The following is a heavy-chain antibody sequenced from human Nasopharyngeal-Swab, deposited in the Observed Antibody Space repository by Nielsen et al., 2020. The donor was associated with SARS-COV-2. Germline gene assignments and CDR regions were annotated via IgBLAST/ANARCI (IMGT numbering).Heavy chain of an antibody. J-gene: IGHJ5*02. V-gene: IGHV4-34*01. CDR3: ASVGSSSWYQLWFDP. Sequence: RQAPGKGLEWIGEINHSGSTNYNPSLKSRVTISVDTSKNQFSLKLSSATAADTAVYYCASVGSSSWYQLWFDPWGQGTLVTVSS. CDR2: INHSGST. D-gene: IGHD6-13*01.